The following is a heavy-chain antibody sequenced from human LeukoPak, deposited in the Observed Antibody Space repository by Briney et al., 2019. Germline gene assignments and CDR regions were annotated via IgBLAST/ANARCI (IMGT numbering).Heavy chain of an antibody. V-gene: IGHV1-8*01. Sequence: GASVKVSCKASGYTFTSYDIYWVRQATGQGLEWMGWMNPNSGNTGYAQKFQGRVTMTRNTSISTAYMELSSLRSEDTAVYYCARPLHSGSYSEPGYWGQGTLVTVSS. D-gene: IGHD1-26*01. CDR1: GYTFTSYD. J-gene: IGHJ4*02. CDR3: ARPLHSGSYSEPGY. CDR2: MNPNSGNT.